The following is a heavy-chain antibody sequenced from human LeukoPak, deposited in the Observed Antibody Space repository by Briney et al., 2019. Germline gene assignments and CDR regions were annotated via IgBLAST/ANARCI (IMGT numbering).Heavy chain of an antibody. CDR1: GGSISSYY. CDR3: ARGARGEPMRHYDILTGYYILDY. V-gene: IGHV4-59*01. CDR2: IYYSGST. Sequence: PSETLSLTCTVSGGSISSYYWSWIRQPPGKGLEWIGYIYYSGSTNYNPSLKSRVTISVDTSKNQFSLKLSSVTAADTAVYYCARGARGEPMRHYDILTGYYILDYWGQGTLVTVSS. J-gene: IGHJ4*02. D-gene: IGHD3-9*01.